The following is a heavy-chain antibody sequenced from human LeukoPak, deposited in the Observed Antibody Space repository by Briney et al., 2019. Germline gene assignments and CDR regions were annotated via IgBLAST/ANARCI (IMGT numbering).Heavy chain of an antibody. J-gene: IGHJ4*02. V-gene: IGHV3-48*03. CDR3: ARDRRFSFDY. CDR2: ISSSGSTI. Sequence: PGGSLRLSCAASGFTFSSYAMHWVRQAPGKGLEWVSYISSSGSTIYYADSVKGRFTVSRDNAKNSLYLQMNSLRAEDTAVYYCARDRRFSFDYWGQGTLVTVSS. CDR1: GFTFSSYA.